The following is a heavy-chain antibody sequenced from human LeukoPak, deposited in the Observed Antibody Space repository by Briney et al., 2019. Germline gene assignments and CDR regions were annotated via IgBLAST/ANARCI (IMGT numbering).Heavy chain of an antibody. Sequence: SETLSLTCTVSGYSISSGYYWGWIRQPPGKGLEWIGSIYHSGSTYYNPSLKSRVTISVDTSKNQFSLKLSSVTAADTAVYYCARDDYDYVWGSSRAFDIWGQGTMVTVSS. CDR2: IYHSGST. CDR3: ARDDYDYVWGSSRAFDI. CDR1: GYSISSGYY. D-gene: IGHD3-16*02. V-gene: IGHV4-38-2*02. J-gene: IGHJ3*02.